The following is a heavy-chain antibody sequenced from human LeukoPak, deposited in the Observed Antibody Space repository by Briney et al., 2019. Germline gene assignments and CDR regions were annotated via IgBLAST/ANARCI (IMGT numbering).Heavy chain of an antibody. CDR2: IIPIFGTA. D-gene: IGHD5-24*01. CDR1: GGTFSSYA. J-gene: IGHJ3*02. CDR3: ARVPDGYARGNRKSAFDI. Sequence: SVKVSCKASGGTFSSYAISWVRQAPGQGLEWMGGIIPIFGTANYAQKFQGRVTITTDESTSTAYMELSILRSEDTAVYYCARVPDGYARGNRKSAFDIWGQGTMVTVSS. V-gene: IGHV1-69*05.